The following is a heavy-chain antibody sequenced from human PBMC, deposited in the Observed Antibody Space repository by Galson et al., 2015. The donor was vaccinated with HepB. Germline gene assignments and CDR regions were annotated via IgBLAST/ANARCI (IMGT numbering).Heavy chain of an antibody. V-gene: IGHV3-74*03. CDR3: AKGPRSLVGDSGKVNWFDP. CDR1: GFTFSSVW. CDR2: IDRDGTTT. J-gene: IGHJ5*02. Sequence: SLRLSCAVSGFTFSSVWMHWVRQVPGKGLVWVSRIDRDGTTTTYADSVKGRFTISRDNDRNTLYLQMDSLRAADTAVYFCAKGPRSLVGDSGKVNWFDPWGQGTLVIVSS. D-gene: IGHD4-17*01.